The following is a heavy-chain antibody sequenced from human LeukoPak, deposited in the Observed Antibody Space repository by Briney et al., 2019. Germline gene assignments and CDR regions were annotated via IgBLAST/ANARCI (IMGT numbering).Heavy chain of an antibody. J-gene: IGHJ6*03. CDR1: GGTFSSYA. V-gene: IGHV1-69*06. D-gene: IGHD5-18*01. Sequence: SVKVSCKASGGTFSSYAISWVRQAPGQGLEWMGGIIPIFGTANYAQKFQGRVTITADKSTSTAYMELSSLRSEDTAVYYCAKVGDTAMVTVSYYYYYMDVWGKGTTVTVSS. CDR3: AKVGDTAMVTVSYYYYYMDV. CDR2: IIPIFGTA.